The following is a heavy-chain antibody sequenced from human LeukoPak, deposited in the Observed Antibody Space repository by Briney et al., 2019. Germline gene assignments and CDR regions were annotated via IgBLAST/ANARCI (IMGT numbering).Heavy chain of an antibody. V-gene: IGHV1-2*02. D-gene: IGHD1-7*01. Sequence: ASVKVSCKASGYTFTGYYMHWVRQAPGQGLEWMGWINPNSGGTNYAQKFQGRVTMTRDTSISTAYMELSRLRFDDTAVYYCARGYNWNYYFDYWGQGTLVTVSS. CDR1: GYTFTGYY. CDR3: ARGYNWNYYFDY. J-gene: IGHJ4*02. CDR2: INPNSGGT.